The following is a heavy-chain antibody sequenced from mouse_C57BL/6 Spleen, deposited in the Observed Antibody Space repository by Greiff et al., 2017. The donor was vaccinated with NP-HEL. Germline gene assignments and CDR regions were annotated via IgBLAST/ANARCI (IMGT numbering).Heavy chain of an antibody. D-gene: IGHD1-1*01. Sequence: QVQLQQPGAELVKPGASVKLSCKASGYTFTSYWMHWVKQRPGQGLEWIGMIHPNSGSTNYNEKFKSKATLTVDKSSSTAYMQLSSLTSEDSAVYYCARKDTDRMGYSLDYWGQGTTLTVSS. V-gene: IGHV1-64*01. CDR3: ARKDTDRMGYSLDY. CDR1: GYTFTSYW. CDR2: IHPNSGST. J-gene: IGHJ2*01.